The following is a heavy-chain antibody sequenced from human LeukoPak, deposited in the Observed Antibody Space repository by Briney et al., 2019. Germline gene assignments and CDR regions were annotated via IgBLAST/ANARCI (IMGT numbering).Heavy chain of an antibody. J-gene: IGHJ5*01. Sequence: RGSPRLSSVASRFTLANYTTSSVPQTPQKRLQWVSQISGTGGATRNAGFPRGRSTLSRDNAKKTLYLQMFGLRVEDTAMYYCVKDPRDTYGRNWFVSWGQGTLLIVSS. CDR3: VKDPRDTYGRNWFVS. CDR2: ISGTGGAT. CDR1: RFTLANYT. V-gene: IGHV3-23*01. D-gene: IGHD2-21*01.